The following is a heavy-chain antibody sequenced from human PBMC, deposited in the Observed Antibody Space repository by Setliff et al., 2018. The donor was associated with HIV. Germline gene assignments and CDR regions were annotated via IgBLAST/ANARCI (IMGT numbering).Heavy chain of an antibody. J-gene: IGHJ5*02. CDR3: ARQTYYYDNSGHNWFDP. CDR2: INTSGTT. D-gene: IGHD3-22*01. V-gene: IGHV4-4*09. CDR1: GGSISSYY. Sequence: LSLTCTVSGGSISSYYWSWIRQPPGKGLEWIGHINTSGTTNYNPSLKSRVTISVDTSKNQFSLKLSSVTAADTAVYFCARQTYYYDNSGHNWFDPWGQGTLVTVSS.